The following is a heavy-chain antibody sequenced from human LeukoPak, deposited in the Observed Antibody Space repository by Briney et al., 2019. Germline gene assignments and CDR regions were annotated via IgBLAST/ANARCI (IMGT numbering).Heavy chain of an antibody. V-gene: IGHV4-34*01. CDR3: ARDRIRITMVRGVSTEYYFDY. CDR1: GGSFSGCY. CDR2: INHSGST. Sequence: SETLSLTCAVYGGSFSGCYWSWIRQPPGKGLEWIGEINHSGSTNYNPSLKSRVTISVDTSKNQFSLKLSSVTAADTAVYYCARDRIRITMVRGVSTEYYFDYWGQGTLVTVSS. J-gene: IGHJ4*02. D-gene: IGHD3-10*01.